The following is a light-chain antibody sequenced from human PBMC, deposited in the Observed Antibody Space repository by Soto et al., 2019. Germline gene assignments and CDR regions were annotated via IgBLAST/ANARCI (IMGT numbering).Light chain of an antibody. Sequence: QSALTQPASVSGSPGQSITISCTGTSSDVGGYNYVSWYQQHPGKAPKLMIYEVSNRPSGVSNRFSGSKSGNTASLTISGLRAEDEADYSCIPFTSSSPLLVLGGGPKLTVL. CDR3: IPFTSSSPLLV. CDR2: EVS. J-gene: IGLJ2*01. CDR1: SSDVGGYNY. V-gene: IGLV2-14*01.